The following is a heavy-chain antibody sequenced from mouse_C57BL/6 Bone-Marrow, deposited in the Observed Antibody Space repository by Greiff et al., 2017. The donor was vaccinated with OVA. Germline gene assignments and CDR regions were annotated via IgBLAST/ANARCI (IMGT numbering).Heavy chain of an antibody. Sequence: EVKLVESGGDLVKPGGSLKLSRAASGFTFSSYGMSWVRQTPDKRLEWVATISSGGSYTYYPDSVKGRFTISRDNAKNTLYLQMSSLKSEDTAMYYCARPYYYGSSYFDYWGQGTTLTVSS. V-gene: IGHV5-6*01. CDR3: ARPYYYGSSYFDY. CDR2: ISSGGSYT. J-gene: IGHJ2*01. D-gene: IGHD1-1*01. CDR1: GFTFSSYG.